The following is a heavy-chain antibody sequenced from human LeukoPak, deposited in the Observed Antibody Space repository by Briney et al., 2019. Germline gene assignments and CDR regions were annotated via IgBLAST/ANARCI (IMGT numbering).Heavy chain of an antibody. CDR2: IKSKTDGGTT. J-gene: IGHJ4*02. CDR3: TTEWAYCSGGSCYPDYGDYVRDY. D-gene: IGHD2-15*01. CDR1: GFNFRAYW. Sequence: GGSLRLSCTTSGFNFRAYWMGCVRQAPGKGLEWVGRIKSKTDGGTTDYAAPVKGRFTISRDDSKNTLYLQMDSLKTEDTAVYYCTTEWAYCSGGSCYPDYGDYVRDYWGQGTLVTVSS. V-gene: IGHV3-15*01.